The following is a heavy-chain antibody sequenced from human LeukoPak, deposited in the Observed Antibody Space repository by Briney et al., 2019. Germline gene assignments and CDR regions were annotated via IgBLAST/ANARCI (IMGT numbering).Heavy chain of an antibody. CDR2: INHSGST. Sequence: SETLSLTCAVYGGSFSGYYWSWIRQPPGKGLEWIGEINHSGSTNYNPSLKSRVTISVDTSKNQFSLKLSSVTAADTAVYYCARGGTMVRGVILDLDYWGQGTLVTVSS. D-gene: IGHD3-10*01. CDR1: GGSFSGYY. CDR3: ARGGTMVRGVILDLDY. V-gene: IGHV4-34*01. J-gene: IGHJ4*02.